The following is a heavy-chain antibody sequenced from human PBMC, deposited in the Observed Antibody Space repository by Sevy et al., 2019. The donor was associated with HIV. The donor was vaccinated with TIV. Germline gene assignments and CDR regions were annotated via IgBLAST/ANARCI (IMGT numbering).Heavy chain of an antibody. J-gene: IGHJ6*02. CDR3: VKDLTVTTSEGDFHYGMDV. D-gene: IGHD4-4*01. Sequence: GGSLRLSCTASGFMFDDFAMHWVRQRPGKGLEWVSTINWNSGKVDYVDSVKGRFSVSRDNAKSSLFMEMTSLRGEDTDLYYCVKDLTVTTSEGDFHYGMDVWGQGTTVTVSS. CDR1: GFMFDDFA. V-gene: IGHV3-9*01. CDR2: INWNSGKV.